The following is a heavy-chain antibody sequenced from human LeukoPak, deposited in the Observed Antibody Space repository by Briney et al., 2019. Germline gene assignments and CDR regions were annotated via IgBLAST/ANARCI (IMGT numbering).Heavy chain of an antibody. V-gene: IGHV4-4*07. J-gene: IGHJ5*02. Sequence: GSLRLSCAASGFTFSSYGMSWIRQPAGKGLEWIGRIYTSGSTNYNPSLKSRVTMSVDTSKNQFSLKLSSVTAADTAVYYCARLITFGGYNWFDPWGQGTLVTVSS. CDR2: IYTSGST. CDR1: GFTFSSYG. D-gene: IGHD3-16*01. CDR3: ARLITFGGYNWFDP.